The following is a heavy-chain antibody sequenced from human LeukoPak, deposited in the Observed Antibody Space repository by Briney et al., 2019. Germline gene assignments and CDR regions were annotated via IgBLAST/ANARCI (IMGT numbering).Heavy chain of an antibody. CDR2: INHSGST. J-gene: IGHJ4*02. D-gene: IGHD3-3*01. V-gene: IGHV4-34*01. Sequence: SETLSLTCAVYGGSFSGYYWSWIRQPPGKGLEWIGEINHSGSTNYNPSLKSRVTISVDTSKNQFSLKLSSVTAADTAVYYCARGLGILGVFFDYWGQGTLVTVSS. CDR3: ARGLGILGVFFDY. CDR1: GGSFSGYY.